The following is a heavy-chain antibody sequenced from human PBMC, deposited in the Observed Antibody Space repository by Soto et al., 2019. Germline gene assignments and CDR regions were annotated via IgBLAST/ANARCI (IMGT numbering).Heavy chain of an antibody. Sequence: QLQLQESGPGLVKPSETLSLTCTVSGGSISSSSYYWGWIRQPPGKGLEWIGSIYYSGSTYYNPSLQSRVTITVDTSTNQFSLKLSSVTAAATAVYYCARLGGYDNYYYYGIDVWGQGTTVTVSA. CDR1: GGSISSSSYY. J-gene: IGHJ6*01. D-gene: IGHD5-12*01. CDR3: ARLGGYDNYYYYGIDV. CDR2: IYYSGST. V-gene: IGHV4-39*01.